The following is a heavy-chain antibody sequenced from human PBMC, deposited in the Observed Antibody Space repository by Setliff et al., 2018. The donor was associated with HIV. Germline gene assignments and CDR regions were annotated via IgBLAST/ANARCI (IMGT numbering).Heavy chain of an antibody. V-gene: IGHV4-4*07. Sequence: PSETLSLTCTVSGGSISSYYWSWIRQPAGKGLEWIGRIYTSGSTNYNPSLKSRVTMSVDTSKNQFSLKLSSVTAADTAVYYCARGGGYYYDNSGYPTWYYFDYWGQGSLVTVS. CDR1: GGSISSYY. J-gene: IGHJ4*02. CDR2: IYTSGST. CDR3: ARGGGYYYDNSGYPTWYYFDY. D-gene: IGHD3-22*01.